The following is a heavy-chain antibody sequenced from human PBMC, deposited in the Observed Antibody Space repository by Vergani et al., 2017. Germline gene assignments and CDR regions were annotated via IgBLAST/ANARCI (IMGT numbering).Heavy chain of an antibody. V-gene: IGHV5-51*03. CDR1: GYSFTSYW. CDR2: IYPGDSDT. Sequence: EVQLVQSGAEVKKPGESLKISCKGSGYSFTSYWIGWVRQMPGKGLEWMGIIYPGDSDTRYSPSFQGQVTISADKSISTAYLQWSSLKASDTAMYYCAKELAPIAAAGTPFDHWGQGTLVTVSS. J-gene: IGHJ4*02. CDR3: AKELAPIAAAGTPFDH. D-gene: IGHD6-13*01.